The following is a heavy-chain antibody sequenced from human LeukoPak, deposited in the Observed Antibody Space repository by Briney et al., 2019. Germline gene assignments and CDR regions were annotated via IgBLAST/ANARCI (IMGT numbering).Heavy chain of an antibody. CDR2: IRSKAYGGTT. J-gene: IGHJ3*02. D-gene: IGHD1-26*01. Sequence: PGRSLRLSCTASGFTFGDYAMSWVHQAPGKGLEWVGFIRSKAYGGTTEYAASVKGRFTISRDDSKSIAYLQMNSLKTEDTAVYYCTRDLLVGATTTAFDIWGQGTMVTVSS. CDR1: GFTFGDYA. V-gene: IGHV3-49*04. CDR3: TRDLLVGATTTAFDI.